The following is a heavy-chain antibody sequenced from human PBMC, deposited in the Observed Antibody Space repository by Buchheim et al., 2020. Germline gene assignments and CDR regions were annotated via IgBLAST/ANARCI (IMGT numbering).Heavy chain of an antibody. CDR1: GGSVSSGSYY. V-gene: IGHV4-61*01. CDR2: IYYSGST. Sequence: QVQLQESGPGLVKPSETLSLTCTVSGGSVSSGSYYWSWIRQPPGKGLEWIGYIYYSGSTNYNPSLKSRVTISVDTSKNQFSRKLSSVTAADRAVCYCARARLDVWSGYLSDLDYWGQGNL. CDR3: ARARLDVWSGYLSDLDY. J-gene: IGHJ4*03. D-gene: IGHD3-3*01.